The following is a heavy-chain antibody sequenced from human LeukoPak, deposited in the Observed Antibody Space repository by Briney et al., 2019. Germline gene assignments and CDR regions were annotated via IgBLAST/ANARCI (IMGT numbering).Heavy chain of an antibody. V-gene: IGHV4-34*01. J-gene: IGHJ3*02. Sequence: SETLPLTCAVYGGSFSGYYWSWIRQPPGKGLEWIGEINHSGSTNYNPSLKSRDTISVDTSKNQFSLKLSSVTAADTAVYYCARDPTTVTFAFDIWGQGTMATVSS. CDR3: ARDPTTVTFAFDI. CDR1: GGSFSGYY. CDR2: INHSGST. D-gene: IGHD4-17*01.